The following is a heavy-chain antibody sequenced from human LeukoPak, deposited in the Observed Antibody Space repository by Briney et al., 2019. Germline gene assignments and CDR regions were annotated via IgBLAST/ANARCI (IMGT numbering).Heavy chain of an antibody. J-gene: IGHJ4*02. V-gene: IGHV1-69*13. CDR2: IIPIFGTA. Sequence: SVKVSCKASGGTFSSYAISWVRQAPGQGLEWMGGIIPIFGTANYAQKFQGRVTITADESTSTAYMELSSLRSEDTAVYYCARGHDAPLQIAARLDYWGQGTLVTVSS. D-gene: IGHD6-6*01. CDR1: GGTFSSYA. CDR3: ARGHDAPLQIAARLDY.